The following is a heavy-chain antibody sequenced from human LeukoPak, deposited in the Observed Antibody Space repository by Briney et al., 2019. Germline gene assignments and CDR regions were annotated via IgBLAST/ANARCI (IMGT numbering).Heavy chain of an antibody. V-gene: IGHV3-7*01. CDR3: ARDSNSDIVVVVAATHNWFDP. Sequence: GGSLRLSCAASGFTFSSYWMSWVRQAPGKGLEWVANIKQDGSEKYYVDSVKGRFTISRDNAKNSLYLQMNSLRAEDTAVYYCARDSNSDIVVVVAATHNWFDPWGQGTLVTVSS. J-gene: IGHJ5*02. CDR2: IKQDGSEK. CDR1: GFTFSSYW. D-gene: IGHD2-15*01.